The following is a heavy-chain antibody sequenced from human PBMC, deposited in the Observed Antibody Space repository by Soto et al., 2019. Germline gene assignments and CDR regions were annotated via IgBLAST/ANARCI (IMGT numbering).Heavy chain of an antibody. D-gene: IGHD2-15*01. V-gene: IGHV3-30-3*01. CDR2: ISYDGNNK. CDR1: GFTFSNYA. J-gene: IGHJ6*02. Sequence: QVQLVESGGGVVQPGRSLRLSCAASGFTFSNYAMYWVRQAPGKGLEWVAVISYDGNNKYYAYSVKGRFTISRDNSKNTLYLQMTSLRAEDTAVYYCARAGCDGGTCYTLVGLRYGMDVWGQGTTVTVSS. CDR3: ARAGCDGGTCYTLVGLRYGMDV.